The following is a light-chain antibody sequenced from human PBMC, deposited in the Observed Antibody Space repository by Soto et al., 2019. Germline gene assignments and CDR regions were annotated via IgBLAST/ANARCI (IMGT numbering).Light chain of an antibody. J-gene: IGLJ1*01. CDR2: DVS. V-gene: IGLV2-14*01. CDR1: SSDVGGYTY. Sequence: QSALTQPASVSGSPGQSITISCAGTSSDVGGYTYVSWYQQHPGKAPKPMIYDVSNRPSGVSNRFSGSKSGNTASLTISGLQTEDEADYYCTSYTSSSTPYVFGGGTKLTVL. CDR3: TSYTSSSTPYV.